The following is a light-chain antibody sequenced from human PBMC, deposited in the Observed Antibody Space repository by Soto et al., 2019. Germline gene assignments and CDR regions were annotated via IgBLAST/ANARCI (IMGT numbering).Light chain of an antibody. CDR1: GGDVGGYNY. Sequence: QSALTQPPSASGSPGQSVTISCTGTGGDVGGYNYVSWYQQHPGKAPKLIIYEVTKRPSGVPDRFSGSKSGNTASLTVSGLQAEDEGDYYCSSYGGSDIVVFGGGTQLTVL. V-gene: IGLV2-8*01. CDR2: EVT. CDR3: SSYGGSDIVV. J-gene: IGLJ2*01.